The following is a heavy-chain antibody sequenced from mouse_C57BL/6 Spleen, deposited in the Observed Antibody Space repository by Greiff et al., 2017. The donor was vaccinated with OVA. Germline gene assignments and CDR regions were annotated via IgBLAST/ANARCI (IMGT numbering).Heavy chain of an antibody. V-gene: IGHV1-15*01. J-gene: IGHJ4*01. CDR2: IDPATGGT. CDR1: GYTFTDYE. Sequence: QVQLQQSGAELVRPGASVTLSCKASGYTFTDYEMHWVKQTPVHGLEWIGAIDPATGGTAYNQKFKGKAILTADKSSSTAYMELRSLTSEESAVYYCTREGPCAMDYWGQGTSVTVSS. CDR3: TREGPCAMDY.